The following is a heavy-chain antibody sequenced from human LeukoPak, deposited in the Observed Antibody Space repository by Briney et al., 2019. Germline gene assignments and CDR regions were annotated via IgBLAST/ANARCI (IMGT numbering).Heavy chain of an antibody. Sequence: PSQTLSLTCTVSGASISSSSYYWSWIRQPAGKGLEWIGRVYTSGSTNCNPSLKSRVTISVDTSKSQLSLKLSSVTAADTAVYYCARKFGYYYDSSGYYSYYYYYYYMDVWGKGTTVTVSS. CDR3: ARKFGYYYDSSGYYSYYYYYYYMDV. CDR2: VYTSGST. J-gene: IGHJ6*03. V-gene: IGHV4-61*02. D-gene: IGHD3-22*01. CDR1: GASISSSSYY.